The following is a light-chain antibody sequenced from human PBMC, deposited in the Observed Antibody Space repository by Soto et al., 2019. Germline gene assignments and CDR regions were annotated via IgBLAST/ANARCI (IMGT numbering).Light chain of an antibody. CDR3: SSYTSSSTLYV. CDR1: SSDVGSYNY. Sequence: QSVLTQPAAVSGCPGQSMTISCTGTSSDVGSYNYVSWYQHHPGKAPKLMIYDVSNRPSGVSNRFSGSKSDNTASLTISGLQAEDEADYYCSSYTSSSTLYVFGTGTKVTVL. CDR2: DVS. J-gene: IGLJ1*01. V-gene: IGLV2-14*03.